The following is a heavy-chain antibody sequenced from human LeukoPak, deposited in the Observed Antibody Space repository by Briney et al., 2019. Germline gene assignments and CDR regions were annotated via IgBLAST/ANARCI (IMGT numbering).Heavy chain of an antibody. CDR1: GGSISSNY. J-gene: IGHJ3*01. Sequence: PSETLSLTCTVSGGSISSNYWSWIRQPPGKGLEWIGFYSGSTNYSPSLKSRVTISVDTSKNQFSLKLSSVTAADTAVYYCARISSSNWYNERGAFDVWGQGTMVTVSS. D-gene: IGHD6-13*01. V-gene: IGHV4-59*01. CDR2: YSGST. CDR3: ARISSSNWYNERGAFDV.